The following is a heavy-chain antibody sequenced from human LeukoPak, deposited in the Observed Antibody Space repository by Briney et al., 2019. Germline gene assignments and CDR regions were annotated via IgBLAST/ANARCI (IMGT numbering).Heavy chain of an antibody. D-gene: IGHD3-22*01. CDR2: ISRSGSPI. J-gene: IGHJ4*02. V-gene: IGHV3-11*04. CDR1: GFTFSDYY. CDR3: ARGIDGYYDY. Sequence: GGSLRLSCAASGFTFSDYYMSWIRQAPGKGLEWISYISRSGSPIYYADSVKGRFTISRDNAKNSLYLQMHSLRSEDTAVYYCARGIDGYYDYWGQGTLVTVSS.